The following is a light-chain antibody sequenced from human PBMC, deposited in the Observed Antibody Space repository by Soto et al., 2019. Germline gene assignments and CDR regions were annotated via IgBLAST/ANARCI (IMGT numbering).Light chain of an antibody. CDR3: YSYAGSSIYV. Sequence: QSVLTQPASVSGSPGQSITVSCTGTTSDVGSYSLLSWYQQHPGKAPKLMIYEDSKRPSGVSNRFSGSKSGNTASLTISGLQAEDEADYYCYSYAGSSIYVFGTGTKVTVL. CDR1: TSDVGSYSL. J-gene: IGLJ1*01. V-gene: IGLV2-23*01. CDR2: EDS.